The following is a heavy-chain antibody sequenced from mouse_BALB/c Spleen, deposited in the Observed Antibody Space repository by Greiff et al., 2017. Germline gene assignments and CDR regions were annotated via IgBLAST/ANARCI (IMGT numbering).Heavy chain of an antibody. V-gene: IGHV3-8*02. J-gene: IGHJ4*01. Sequence: EVKLVESGPSLVKPSQTLSLTCSVTGDSITSGYWNWIRKFPGNKLEYMGYISYSGSTYYTPSLKSRISITRDTSKNQYYLQLNSVTTEDTATYYCARFYYYGSYAMDYWGQGTSVTVSS. CDR2: ISYSGST. CDR3: ARFYYYGSYAMDY. D-gene: IGHD1-1*01. CDR1: GDSITSGY.